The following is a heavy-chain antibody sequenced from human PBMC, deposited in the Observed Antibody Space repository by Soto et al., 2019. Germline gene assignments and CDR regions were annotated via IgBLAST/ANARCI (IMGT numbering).Heavy chain of an antibody. CDR3: ARAHLRYGLSGHFDL. CDR1: GYTFTSYG. V-gene: IGHV1-18*01. D-gene: IGHD4-17*01. Sequence: QVQLVQSGAEVKKPGASVKVSCKASGYTFTSYGISWVRQAPGQGLEWMGWISAYNGNTNYAQKLLGRVTMTTDTSTSTAYMELRRLRSDDTAVYYCARAHLRYGLSGHFDLWGRGTLVTVSS. J-gene: IGHJ2*01. CDR2: ISAYNGNT.